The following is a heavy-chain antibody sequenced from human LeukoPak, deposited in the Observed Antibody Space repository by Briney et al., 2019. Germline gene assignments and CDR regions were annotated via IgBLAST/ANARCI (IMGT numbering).Heavy chain of an antibody. CDR3: ARVNLGGWYDTPPGAFDI. Sequence: SETLSLTCTVSGGSISSYYWSWIRQPPGKGLEWIGYIYYSRSTNYNPSLKSRVTISVDTSKNQFSLKLSSVTAADTAVYYCARVNLGGWYDTPPGAFDIWGQGTMVTVSS. CDR2: IYYSRST. J-gene: IGHJ3*02. V-gene: IGHV4-59*01. D-gene: IGHD6-19*01. CDR1: GGSISSYY.